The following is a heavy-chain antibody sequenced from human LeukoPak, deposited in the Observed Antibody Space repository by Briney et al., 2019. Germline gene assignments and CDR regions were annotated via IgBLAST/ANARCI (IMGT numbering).Heavy chain of an antibody. V-gene: IGHV3-11*06. Sequence: GGSLRLSCAASGFTFTYAWMSWVRKAPGKGLEWVSYISDSSGYKNYADSLKGRFTISRDNAKNSVYLQMNSLSAEDTAVYYCARQGLYDSSDFWTFQHWGQGTLVTVSS. CDR3: ARQGLYDSSDFWTFQH. CDR2: ISDSSGYK. J-gene: IGHJ1*01. CDR1: GFTFTYAW. D-gene: IGHD3/OR15-3a*01.